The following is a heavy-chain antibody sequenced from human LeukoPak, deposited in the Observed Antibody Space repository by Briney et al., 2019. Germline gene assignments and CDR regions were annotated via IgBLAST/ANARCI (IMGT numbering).Heavy chain of an antibody. CDR1: GGSISSGSYY. D-gene: IGHD3/OR15-3a*01. CDR2: IYTSGST. CDR3: ARQTGSGLFILP. Sequence: PSQTLSLTCTVSGGSISSGSYYWSWIRQPAGKGLEWIGRIYTSGSTNYNPSLKSRVTISVDTSKNQFSLKLTSVTAADTAVYYCARQTGSGLFILPGGQGTLVTVSS. V-gene: IGHV4-61*02. J-gene: IGHJ4*02.